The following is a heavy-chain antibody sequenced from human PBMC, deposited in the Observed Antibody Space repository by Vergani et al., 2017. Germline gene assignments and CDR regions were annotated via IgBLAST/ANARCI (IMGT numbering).Heavy chain of an antibody. D-gene: IGHD3-3*01. CDR1: GGSISSGSYY. Sequence: QVQLQESGPGLVKPSQTLSLTCTVPGGSISSGSYYWSWIRQPAGKGLEWIGRIYTSGSTNYNPSLKSQVTMSVDTSKNQFSLKLSSVTAADTAVYYCARGITIFGGGGWFDPWGQGTLVTVSS. CDR3: ARGITIFGGGGWFDP. V-gene: IGHV4-61*02. CDR2: IYTSGST. J-gene: IGHJ5*02.